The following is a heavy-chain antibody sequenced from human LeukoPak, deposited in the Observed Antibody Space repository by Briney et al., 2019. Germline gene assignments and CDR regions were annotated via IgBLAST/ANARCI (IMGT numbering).Heavy chain of an antibody. CDR2: ISAYNGNT. Sequence: ASVKASCKASGYTFTSYSFSWVRQAPGQGREWIGWISAYNGNTHYAQKVQGRVTLTTDTSTSTAYMELRSLRSDDTAVYYCARDGGYSGSYSGFTYWGQGTLVTVSS. J-gene: IGHJ4*02. CDR3: ARDGGYSGSYSGFTY. V-gene: IGHV1-18*01. D-gene: IGHD1-26*01. CDR1: GYTFTSYS.